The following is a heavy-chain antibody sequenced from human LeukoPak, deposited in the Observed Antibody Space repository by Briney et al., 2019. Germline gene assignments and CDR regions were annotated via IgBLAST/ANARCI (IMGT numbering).Heavy chain of an antibody. J-gene: IGHJ4*02. CDR2: INHSGST. V-gene: IGHV4-34*01. Sequence: PSETLSLTCAVYGGSFSGYYWSWICQPPGKGLEWIGEINHSGSTNYNPSLKSRVTIPVDTSKNQFSLKLSSVTAADTAVYYCARGPYDILTGSHPFDYWGQGTLVTVSS. CDR1: GGSFSGYY. D-gene: IGHD3-9*01. CDR3: ARGPYDILTGSHPFDY.